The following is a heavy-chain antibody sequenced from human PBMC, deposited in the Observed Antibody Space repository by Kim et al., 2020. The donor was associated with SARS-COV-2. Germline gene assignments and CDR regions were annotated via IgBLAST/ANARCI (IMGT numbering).Heavy chain of an antibody. CDR2: ISGSGSST. J-gene: IGHJ5*01. CDR3: AKTTGIYNWFDP. D-gene: IGHD1-1*01. CDR1: GFTFSSYA. Sequence: GGSLRLSCAASGFTFSSYALSWVRQAPGKGLEWVSAISGSGSSTYYADSVTGRFTISRDNSQNTLYLQMNSLRVKDTAMYYCAKTTGIYNWFDPWGQGTL. V-gene: IGHV3-23*01.